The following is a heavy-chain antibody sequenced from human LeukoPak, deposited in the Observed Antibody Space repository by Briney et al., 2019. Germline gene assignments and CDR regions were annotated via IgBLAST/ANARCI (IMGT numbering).Heavy chain of an antibody. CDR3: ARQETLLTHFDY. J-gene: IGHJ4*02. V-gene: IGHV5-51*01. Sequence: GESLRISCKGSEYSFTTYWIVWVRQMPGKGLEWMGIIYPGDSDTRYSPSFQGQVTISADKSISTAYLQWSGLKASDTAMYYCARQETLLTHFDYWGQGTLVTVSS. CDR2: IYPGDSDT. CDR1: EYSFTTYW. D-gene: IGHD2-15*01.